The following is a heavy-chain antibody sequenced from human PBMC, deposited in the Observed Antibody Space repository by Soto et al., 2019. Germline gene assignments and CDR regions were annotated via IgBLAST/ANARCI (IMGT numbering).Heavy chain of an antibody. CDR1: GFTFSSYS. Sequence: GGSLRLSCAASGFTFSSYSMNWVRQAPGKGLEWVSSISSSSSYIYYADSVKGRFTISRDNAKNSLYLQMNSLRAEDTAVYYCARAGDIVATIERNYYYYYMDVWGKGTTVTVSS. D-gene: IGHD5-12*01. V-gene: IGHV3-21*01. J-gene: IGHJ6*03. CDR2: ISSSSSYI. CDR3: ARAGDIVATIERNYYYYYMDV.